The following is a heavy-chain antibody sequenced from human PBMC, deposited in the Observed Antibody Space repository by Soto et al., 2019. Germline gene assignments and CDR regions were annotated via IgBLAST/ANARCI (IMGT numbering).Heavy chain of an antibody. D-gene: IGHD4-17*01. Sequence: SVKGSCKASGGTFSSYAISWVRQAPGQGLEWMGGIIPIFGTTNYAQKFQGIVTITADESPSTDYMELSSLRSEDTAVYYCAREARFVPTTVHEYHFALRGQGSLVTVSA. J-gene: IGHJ1*01. CDR1: GGTFSSYA. CDR3: AREARFVPTTVHEYHFAL. V-gene: IGHV1-69*13. CDR2: IIPIFGTT.